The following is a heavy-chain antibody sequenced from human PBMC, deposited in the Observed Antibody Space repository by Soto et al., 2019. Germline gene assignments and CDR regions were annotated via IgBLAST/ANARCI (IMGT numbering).Heavy chain of an antibody. D-gene: IGHD3-22*01. CDR2: IYYSGST. CDR3: ARDSPYDSSGYPQVLDY. V-gene: IGHV4-59*01. CDR1: GGSISSYY. Sequence: SETLSLTCTVSGGSISSYYWSWIRQPPGKGLEWIGYIYYSGSTNYNPSLKSRVTISVDTSKNQFSLKLSSVTAADTAVYYCARDSPYDSSGYPQVLDYWGQGTLVTVPS. J-gene: IGHJ4*02.